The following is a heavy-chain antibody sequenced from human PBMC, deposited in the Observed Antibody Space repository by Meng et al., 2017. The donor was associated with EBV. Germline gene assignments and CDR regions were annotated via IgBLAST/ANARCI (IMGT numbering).Heavy chain of an antibody. J-gene: IGHJ4*02. V-gene: IGHV1-2*06. CDR2: INPNSGGT. D-gene: IGHD6-19*01. Sequence: QVQLVHSGAEVKKPGASGKVSCKASGYTFTGYYMHWVRQAPGQGLEWMGRINPNSGGTNYAQKFQGRVTMTRDTSISTAYMELSRLRSDDTAVYYCARVGIAVAGTGDYWGQGTLVTVSS. CDR3: ARVGIAVAGTGDY. CDR1: GYTFTGYY.